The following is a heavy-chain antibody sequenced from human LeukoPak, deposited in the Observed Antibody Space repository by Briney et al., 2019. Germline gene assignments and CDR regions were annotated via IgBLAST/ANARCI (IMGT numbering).Heavy chain of an antibody. D-gene: IGHD3-10*01. V-gene: IGHV1-2*02. CDR1: GYTFTSYD. J-gene: IGHJ4*02. CDR3: ARSSMVRGAIVGY. Sequence: ASVKVSCKASGYTFTSYDINWVRQAPGQGLEWMGWINPNSGGTNYAQKFQGRVTMTRDTSISTAYMELSRLRSDDTAVYYCARSSMVRGAIVGYWGQGTLVTVSS. CDR2: INPNSGGT.